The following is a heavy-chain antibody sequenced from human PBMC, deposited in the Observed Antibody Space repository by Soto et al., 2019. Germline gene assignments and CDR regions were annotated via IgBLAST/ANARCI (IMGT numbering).Heavy chain of an antibody. CDR1: GFTFISYA. Sequence: QVQLVESGGGVVQPGRSLRLSCAASGFTFISYAMHWVRQAPGTGLEWVAVISFDGSTEYYADSVKGRFTISRDNSKNTVYLQMNRLSSEDTAVYYCARSRHGSGRYTHFYYGLDVWGQGTTVTVSS. V-gene: IGHV3-30-3*01. CDR2: ISFDGSTE. D-gene: IGHD3-10*01. J-gene: IGHJ6*02. CDR3: ARSRHGSGRYTHFYYGLDV.